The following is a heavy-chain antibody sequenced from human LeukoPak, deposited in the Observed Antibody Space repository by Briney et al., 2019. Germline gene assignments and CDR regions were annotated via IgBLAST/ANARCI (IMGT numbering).Heavy chain of an antibody. J-gene: IGHJ4*02. D-gene: IGHD6-13*01. CDR2: IIPIFGTA. V-gene: IGHV1-69*05. Sequence: ASVKVSCKASGGTFSSYAISWVRQAPGQGLEWMGGIIPIFGTANYAQKFQGGVTITTDESTSTAYMELSSLRSEDTAVYYCATPGGMYSSSWYGYFDYWGQGTLVTVSS. CDR1: GGTFSSYA. CDR3: ATPGGMYSSSWYGYFDY.